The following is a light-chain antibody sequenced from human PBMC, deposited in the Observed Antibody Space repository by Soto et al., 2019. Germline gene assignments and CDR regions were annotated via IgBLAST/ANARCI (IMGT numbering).Light chain of an antibody. V-gene: IGKV3-20*01. CDR1: QSVSSSY. CDR2: GAS. CDR3: QQYGSPMYT. Sequence: EIVLTQSPGTLSLSPGERATLSCRASQSVSSSYLAWYQQKPGPAPRLLIYGASSRATGIPDRFSGSGSGTDFTLIISRLEPEDFAVYYCQQYGSPMYTFGQGTKLEIK. J-gene: IGKJ2*01.